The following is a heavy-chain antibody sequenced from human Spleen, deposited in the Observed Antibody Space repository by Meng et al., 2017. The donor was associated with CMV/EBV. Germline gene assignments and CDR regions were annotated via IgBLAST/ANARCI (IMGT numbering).Heavy chain of an antibody. CDR3: AKDLTPDLWTGYYKSHYHYGLDV. V-gene: IGHV3-30-3*02. J-gene: IGHJ6*02. D-gene: IGHD3/OR15-3a*01. Sequence: MHWVRQAPGKGLEWVALISYDGNNKHFADSVKGRFTVSRDNSKNTLYLQMNTLRPEDTAVFFCAKDLTPDLWTGYYKSHYHYGLDVWGQGTTVTVSS. CDR2: ISYDGNNK.